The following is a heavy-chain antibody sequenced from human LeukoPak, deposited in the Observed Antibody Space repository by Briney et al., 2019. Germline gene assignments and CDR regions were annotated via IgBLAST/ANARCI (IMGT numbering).Heavy chain of an antibody. CDR1: GYTFTSYY. D-gene: IGHD1-26*01. V-gene: IGHV1-46*01. Sequence: GVSVKVSCKASGYTFTSYYMHWVRQAPGQGLEWMGIINPSGGSTSYAQKFQGRVTMTRDMSTSTDYMELSSLRSEDTAGYYCARDNSVGDTAWWFDPWGQGTLVTVSS. J-gene: IGHJ5*02. CDR3: ARDNSVGDTAWWFDP. CDR2: INPSGGST.